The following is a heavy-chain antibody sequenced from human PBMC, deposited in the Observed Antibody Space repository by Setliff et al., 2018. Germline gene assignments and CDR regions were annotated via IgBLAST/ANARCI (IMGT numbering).Heavy chain of an antibody. D-gene: IGHD5-18*01. V-gene: IGHV5-51*01. CDR3: ARLTPMADFDY. J-gene: IGHJ4*02. CDR1: GYSFTTYW. CDR2: IYPGDSDT. Sequence: GESLKISCQGSGYSFTTYWIGWVRQMPGKGLEWMGVIYPGDSDTRYSPSFKGQVTISADKSISTAYLQWSSLEASDTAMYYCARLTPMADFDYWGQGTLVTVSS.